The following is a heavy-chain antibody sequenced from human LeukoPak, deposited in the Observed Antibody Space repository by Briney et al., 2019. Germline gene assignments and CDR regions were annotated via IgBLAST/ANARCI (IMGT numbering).Heavy chain of an antibody. V-gene: IGHV4-59*01. Sequence: PSETPSLTCTVSGDSFSSYHWSWLRQPPGKGLEWIGYISSGGRTSYNPSLQSRVTISVDTSKNQFSLKLSSVTAADTAVYYCARVGRGDHTWGSYYCDHWGQGTLVSVSS. D-gene: IGHD3-16*01. CDR2: ISSGGRT. CDR1: GDSFSSYH. J-gene: IGHJ4*02. CDR3: ARVGRGDHTWGSYYCDH.